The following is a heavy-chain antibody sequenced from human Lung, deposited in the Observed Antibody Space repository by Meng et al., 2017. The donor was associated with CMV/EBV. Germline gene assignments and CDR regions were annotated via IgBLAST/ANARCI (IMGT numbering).Heavy chain of an antibody. CDR3: ARVSGHLITMILYYFDS. V-gene: IGHV1-18*01. CDR1: GYTFTSYG. Sequence: ASXXVSCKASGYTFTSYGISWVRQAPGQGLEWMGWISTYNDNTNYAQKLQDRVTMTTDTSTSTAYMELRSLRSDDTAVYYCARVSGHLITMILYYFDSWGQGTLVTVSS. CDR2: ISTYNDNT. J-gene: IGHJ4*02. D-gene: IGHD3-22*01.